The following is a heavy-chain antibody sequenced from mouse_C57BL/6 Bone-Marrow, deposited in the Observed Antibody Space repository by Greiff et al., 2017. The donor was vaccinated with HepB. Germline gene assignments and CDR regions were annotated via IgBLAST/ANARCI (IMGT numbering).Heavy chain of an antibody. D-gene: IGHD1-1*01. CDR3: ARGGYYYGSSYWYFDV. CDR2: IDPNSGGT. Sequence: QVQLQQPGAELVKPGASVKLSCKASGYTFTSYWMHWVKQRPGRGLEWIGRIDPNSGGTKYNEKFKSKATLTVDKPSSTAYMQRSSLTSEDSAVYYCARGGYYYGSSYWYFDVWGTGTTVTVSS. J-gene: IGHJ1*03. V-gene: IGHV1-72*01. CDR1: GYTFTSYW.